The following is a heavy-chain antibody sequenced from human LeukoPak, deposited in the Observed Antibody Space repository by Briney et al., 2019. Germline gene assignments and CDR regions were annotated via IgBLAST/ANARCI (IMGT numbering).Heavy chain of an antibody. CDR1: GFTVSSNY. CDR2: IYSGGST. J-gene: IGHJ6*03. D-gene: IGHD2-2*01. V-gene: IGHV3-66*02. Sequence: GGSLRLSCAASGFTVSSNYMSWVRQAPGKGLEWVSVIYSGGSTYYADSVKGRFTTSRDNSKNTLYLQMNSLRAEDTAVYYCARDRSYTTSCYPYYYYMDVWGKGTTVTVSS. CDR3: ARDRSYTTSCYPYYYYMDV.